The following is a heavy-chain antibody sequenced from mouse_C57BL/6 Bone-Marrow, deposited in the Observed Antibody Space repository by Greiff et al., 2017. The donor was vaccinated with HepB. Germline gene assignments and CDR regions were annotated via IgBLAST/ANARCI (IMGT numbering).Heavy chain of an antibody. V-gene: IGHV1-81*01. J-gene: IGHJ1*03. CDR1: GYTFTSYG. D-gene: IGHD1-1*01. CDR2: IYPRSGNT. Sequence: VQLQQSGAELARPGASVKLSCKASGYTFTSYGISWVKQRTGQGLEWIGEIYPRSGNTYYNEKFKGKATLTADKSSSTAYMELRSLTSEDSAVYFCATRPIYYSGSWDIDVWGTGTTVTVSS. CDR3: ATRPIYYSGSWDIDV.